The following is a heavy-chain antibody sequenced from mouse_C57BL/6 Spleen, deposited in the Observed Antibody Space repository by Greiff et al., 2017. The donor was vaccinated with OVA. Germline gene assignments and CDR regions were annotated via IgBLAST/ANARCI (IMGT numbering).Heavy chain of an antibody. V-gene: IGHV1-72*01. CDR1: GYTFTSYW. J-gene: IGHJ4*01. CDR3: ARSGVLRGGYAMDY. Sequence: QVQLQQSGAELVKPGASVKLSCKASGYTFTSYWMHWVKQRPGRGLEWIGRIDPNSGGTKYNEKFKSKATLTVDKPSSTAYMQRSSLTSEDSAVYYCARSGVLRGGYAMDYWGQGTSVTVSS. D-gene: IGHD1-1*01. CDR2: IDPNSGGT.